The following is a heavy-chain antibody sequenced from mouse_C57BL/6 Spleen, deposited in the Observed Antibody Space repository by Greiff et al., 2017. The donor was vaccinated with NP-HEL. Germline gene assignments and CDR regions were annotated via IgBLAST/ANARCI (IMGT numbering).Heavy chain of an antibody. D-gene: IGHD1-1*02. V-gene: IGHV1-54*01. Sequence: VQLVESGAELVRPGTSVKVSCKASGYAFTNYLIEWVKQRPGQGLEWIGVINPGSGGTNYNEKFKGKATLTADKSSSTAYMQLSSLTSEDSAVYFCARSGGNPFDYWGQGTTLTVSS. CDR1: GYAFTNYL. CDR2: INPGSGGT. J-gene: IGHJ2*01. CDR3: ARSGGNPFDY.